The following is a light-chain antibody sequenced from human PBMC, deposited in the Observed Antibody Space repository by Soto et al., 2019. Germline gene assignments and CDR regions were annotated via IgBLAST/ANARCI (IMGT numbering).Light chain of an antibody. CDR3: SSYTRSFTLV. J-gene: IGLJ3*02. CDR2: EVS. CDR1: RSDVGGYNY. V-gene: IGLV2-14*01. Sequence: QSALTQPASVSGSPGQSITISCTGARSDVGGYNYVSWYQQHPGKAPKLMVYEVSNRPSGVSNRFSGSKSGNTASLTISGVQAEDEADYYCSSYTRSFTLVFGGGTKLTVL.